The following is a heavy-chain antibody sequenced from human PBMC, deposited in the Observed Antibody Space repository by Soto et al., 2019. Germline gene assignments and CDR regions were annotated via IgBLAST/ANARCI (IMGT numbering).Heavy chain of an antibody. Sequence: PWWSLRLSCSTSVFSFSTYAIHWFRQAPGKGLDWVAVISNDGSKRYYAQSVKGRFTISRDNSNNTVDLQMNSLRAEDAALYYCARSIAVAGLDCWGPGTLVTVSS. CDR1: VFSFSTYA. V-gene: IGHV3-30-3*01. D-gene: IGHD6-19*01. J-gene: IGHJ4*02. CDR3: ARSIAVAGLDC. CDR2: ISNDGSKR.